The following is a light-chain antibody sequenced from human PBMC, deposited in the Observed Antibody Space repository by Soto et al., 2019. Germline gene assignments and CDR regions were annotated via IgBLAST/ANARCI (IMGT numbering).Light chain of an antibody. J-gene: IGKJ4*01. Sequence: DIQMTQSPSSLSASVGDRVTITCQASQDISNYLNWYQQKPGKAPKLLIYDASNLETGGPSRFSGSVSVTEFTFTISSLQPEDIATYYCQQYDNLVTFGGGTKVEIK. V-gene: IGKV1-33*01. CDR3: QQYDNLVT. CDR2: DAS. CDR1: QDISNY.